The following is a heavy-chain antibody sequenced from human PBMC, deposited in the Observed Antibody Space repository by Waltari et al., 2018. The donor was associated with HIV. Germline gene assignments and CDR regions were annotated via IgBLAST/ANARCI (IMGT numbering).Heavy chain of an antibody. D-gene: IGHD2-15*01. J-gene: IGHJ2*01. Sequence: QVQLVQSGAEVKKPGSSVKVSCKASGGTFNNYAITWGRQAPGQGLEWMGGIIPGFGTTKYAQKFQGRLTIIADESTSTGYMELSSLRSEDTAVYYCARMATVVDWYFDLWGRGTLVTVSS. V-gene: IGHV1-69*01. CDR1: GGTFNNYA. CDR2: IIPGFGTT. CDR3: ARMATVVDWYFDL.